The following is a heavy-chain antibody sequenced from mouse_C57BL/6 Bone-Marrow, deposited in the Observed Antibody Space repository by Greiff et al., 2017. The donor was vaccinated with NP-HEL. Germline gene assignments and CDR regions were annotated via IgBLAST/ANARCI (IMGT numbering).Heavy chain of an antibody. J-gene: IGHJ2*01. CDR3: ARQGGRYDGYYVGY. Sequence: EVQGVESGGGLVQPGGSLKLSCAASGFTFSDYGMAWVRQAPRKGPEWVAFISNLAYSIYYADTVTGRFTISRENAKNTLYLEMSSLRSEDTAMYYCARQGGRYDGYYVGYWGQGTTLTVSS. D-gene: IGHD2-3*01. CDR2: ISNLAYSI. V-gene: IGHV5-15*01. CDR1: GFTFSDYG.